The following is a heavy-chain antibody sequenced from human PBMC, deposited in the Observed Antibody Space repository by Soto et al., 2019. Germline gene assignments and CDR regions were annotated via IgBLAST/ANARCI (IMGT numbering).Heavy chain of an antibody. CDR3: ARGGLYYGSGSYYKGSDY. J-gene: IGHJ4*02. V-gene: IGHV3-64*01. D-gene: IGHD3-10*01. CDR1: GFTFSSYA. CDR2: ISSNGGST. Sequence: EVQLVESGGGLVQPGGSLRLSCAASGFTFSSYAMHWVRQAPGKGLEYVSAISSNGGSTYYANSVKGRFTISRDNSKNTLYLQMGSLRAEDMAVYYCARGGLYYGSGSYYKGSDYWGQGTLVTVSS.